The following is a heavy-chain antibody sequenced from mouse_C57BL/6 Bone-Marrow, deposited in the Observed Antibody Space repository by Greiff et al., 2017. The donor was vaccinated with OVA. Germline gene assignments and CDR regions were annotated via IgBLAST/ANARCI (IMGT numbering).Heavy chain of an antibody. CDR2: ISSGSSTI. V-gene: IGHV5-17*01. CDR1: GFTFSDYG. D-gene: IGHD2-4*01. CDR3: ARPGIYYDYDDAMDY. Sequence: DVKLVESGGGLVKPGGSLKLSCAASGFTFSDYGMHWVRQAPEKGLEWVAYISSGSSTIYYADTVKGRFTISRDNAKNTLFLQMTSLRSEDTAMYYCARPGIYYDYDDAMDYWGQGTSVTVSS. J-gene: IGHJ4*01.